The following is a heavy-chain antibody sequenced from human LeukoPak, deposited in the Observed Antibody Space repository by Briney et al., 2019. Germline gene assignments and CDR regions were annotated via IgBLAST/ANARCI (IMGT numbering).Heavy chain of an antibody. CDR2: IRSKANSYAT. CDR3: TRWEVGATHPFDY. Sequence: LKLSSAASGFTFSGSAIHWVRQASGKGLEWVGRIRSKANSYATAYAESVKGRFTIARDDSKNTAYLQMNSLKTEDTAVYYCTRWEVGATHPFDYWGQGTLVTVSS. CDR1: GFTFSGSA. J-gene: IGHJ4*02. D-gene: IGHD1-26*01. V-gene: IGHV3-73*01.